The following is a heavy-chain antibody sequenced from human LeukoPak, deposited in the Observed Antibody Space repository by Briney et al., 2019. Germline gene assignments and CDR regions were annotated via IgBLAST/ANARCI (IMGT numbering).Heavy chain of an antibody. CDR3: ARGSRQWLASYGMDV. J-gene: IGHJ6*02. CDR2: ISYSGST. CDR1: GVSFSDYY. D-gene: IGHD6-19*01. V-gene: IGHV4-59*01. Sequence: SETLSLTCTVFGVSFSDYYWSWIRQPPGKGLELIGYISYSGSTNYNPSLKSRVTISVDTSKNQFSLKLSSVTAADTAVYYCARGSRQWLASYGMDVWGQGTTVTVSS.